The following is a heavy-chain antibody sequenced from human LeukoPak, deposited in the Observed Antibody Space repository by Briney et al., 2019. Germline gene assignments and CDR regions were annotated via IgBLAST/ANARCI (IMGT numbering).Heavy chain of an antibody. CDR2: ISSSSSYI. V-gene: IGHV3-21*01. J-gene: IGHJ4*02. Sequence: PGGSLKVSCPGSVLTFSRHSMNWVRQAPGKGLEWVSSISSSSSYIYYADSAKGRFTISSDKAKNSLYLQMNSLRAEDTAVYYCARDRSGYFDYWGERSLLSVSS. CDR3: ARDRSGYFDY. CDR1: VLTFSRHS. D-gene: IGHD6-25*01.